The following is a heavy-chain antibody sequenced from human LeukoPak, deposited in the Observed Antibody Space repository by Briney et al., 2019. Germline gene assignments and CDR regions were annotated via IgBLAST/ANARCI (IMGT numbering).Heavy chain of an antibody. Sequence: SETLSLTCTVSGGSISSGDYYWSWIRQPPGKGLEWIGYIYYSGSTYYNPSLKSRVTMSVGTSNNHFSLRLTSVTAADTALYFCTIFVVADSDAFEIWGQGTMVTVSS. CDR2: IYYSGST. V-gene: IGHV4-30-4*01. D-gene: IGHD3-3*01. CDR1: GGSISSGDYY. CDR3: TIFVVADSDAFEI. J-gene: IGHJ3*02.